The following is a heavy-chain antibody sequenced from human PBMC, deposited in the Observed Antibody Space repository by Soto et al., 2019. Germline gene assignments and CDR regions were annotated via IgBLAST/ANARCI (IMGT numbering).Heavy chain of an antibody. V-gene: IGHV3-23*01. CDR1: GFTFSSYA. CDR3: AKDVGYCSSTSGSSFDY. D-gene: IGHD2-2*01. J-gene: IGHJ4*02. CDR2: ISGSGGST. Sequence: EVQLLESGGGLVQPGGSLRLSCAASGFTFSSYAMSWVRQAPGKGLEWVSAISGSGGSTYYEDSVKGRFTISRDNSKNTLYQQMNSLRAEDTAVYYCAKDVGYCSSTSGSSFDYWGQGTLVTVSS.